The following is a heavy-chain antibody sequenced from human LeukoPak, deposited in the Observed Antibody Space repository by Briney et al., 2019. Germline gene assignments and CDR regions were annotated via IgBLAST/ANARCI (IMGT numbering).Heavy chain of an antibody. CDR1: GYTFTSYA. CDR2: INAGNGNT. V-gene: IGHV1-3*01. J-gene: IGHJ4*02. Sequence: ASVKVSCKASGYTFTSYAMHWVRQAPGQRLEWMGWINAGNGNTKYSQKFQGRVTITRDTSASTAYMELSSLRSDDTAVYYCAREALYSSGWWDFDYWGQGTLVTVSS. CDR3: AREALYSSGWWDFDY. D-gene: IGHD6-19*01.